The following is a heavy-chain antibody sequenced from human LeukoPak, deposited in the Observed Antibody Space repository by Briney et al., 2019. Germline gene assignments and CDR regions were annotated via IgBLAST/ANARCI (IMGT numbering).Heavy chain of an antibody. CDR3: ARLPYSSGWYVY. V-gene: IGHV4-61*01. J-gene: IGHJ4*02. Sequence: SETLSLTCTVSGGSIRSSYYYWSWIRQPPGKGLEWIGYIYYSGSTNYNPSLESRVTISVDTSKNQFSLKLSSATAADTAMYYCARLPYSSGWYVYWGQGTLVTVSS. CDR2: IYYSGST. D-gene: IGHD6-19*01. CDR1: GGSIRSSYYY.